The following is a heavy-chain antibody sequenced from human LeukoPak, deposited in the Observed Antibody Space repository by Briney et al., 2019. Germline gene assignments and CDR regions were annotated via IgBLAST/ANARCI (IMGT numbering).Heavy chain of an antibody. D-gene: IGHD2-2*02. CDR3: ARDWAIEHFDY. CDR1: GFTFSSYA. V-gene: IGHV3-30-3*01. Sequence: PGGSLRLSCAASGFTFSSYAMHWVRQAPGKGLEWVAVISYDGSSKYYADPVKGRFTISRDNSKNTLYLQMNSLRAEDTAVYYCARDWAIEHFDYWGQGTLVTVSS. CDR2: ISYDGSSK. J-gene: IGHJ4*02.